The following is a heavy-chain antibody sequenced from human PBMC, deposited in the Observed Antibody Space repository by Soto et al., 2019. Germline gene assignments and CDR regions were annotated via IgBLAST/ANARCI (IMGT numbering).Heavy chain of an antibody. CDR1: GGSISSGGYS. Sequence: SETLSLTCAVSGGSISSGGYSWSWIRQPPGKGLEWIGYIYHSGSTYYNPSLKSRVTISVDTSKNQFSLKLSSVTAADTAVYYCAREGVDSSSWEDYYYYYGMDVWGQGTTVTVSS. CDR2: IYHSGST. CDR3: AREGVDSSSWEDYYYYYGMDV. J-gene: IGHJ6*02. V-gene: IGHV4-30-2*01. D-gene: IGHD6-13*01.